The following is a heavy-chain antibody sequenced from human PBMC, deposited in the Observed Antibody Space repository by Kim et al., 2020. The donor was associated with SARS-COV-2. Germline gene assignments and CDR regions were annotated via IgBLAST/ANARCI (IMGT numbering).Heavy chain of an antibody. V-gene: IGHV4-59*13. CDR3: AREIVGATGYYGMDV. J-gene: IGHJ6*02. CDR1: GGSISSYY. Sequence: SETLSLTCTVSGGSISSYYWSWIRQPPGKGLEWIGYIYYSGSTNYNPSLKSRVTISVDTSKNQFSLKLSSVTAADTAVYYCAREIVGATGYYGMDVWGQGTTVTVSS. CDR2: IYYSGST. D-gene: IGHD1-26*01.